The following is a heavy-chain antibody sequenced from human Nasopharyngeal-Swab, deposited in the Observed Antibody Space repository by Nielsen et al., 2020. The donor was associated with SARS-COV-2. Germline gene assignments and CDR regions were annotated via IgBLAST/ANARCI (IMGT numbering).Heavy chain of an antibody. J-gene: IGHJ6*02. Sequence: GESLKISCAASGFTVSSNYMSWVRQAPGKGLEWVSVIYSGGSTYYADSVKGRFTISRDNSKNTLYLQMNSLRAEDTAMYYCAKDRDSGDDSGEYYHYYGMDVWGQGTSVTVS. V-gene: IGHV3-53*01. CDR2: IYSGGST. CDR3: AKDRDSGDDSGEYYHYYGMDV. CDR1: GFTVSSNY. D-gene: IGHD5-12*01.